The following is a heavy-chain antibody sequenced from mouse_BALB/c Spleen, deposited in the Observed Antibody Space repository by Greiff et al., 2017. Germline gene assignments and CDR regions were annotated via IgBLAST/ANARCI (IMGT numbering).Heavy chain of an antibody. J-gene: IGHJ4*01. Sequence: VQRVESGPGLVAPSQTLSITCPVSGFSLSRFSVHWVRQPPGKGLEWLGMIWGGGSTDYNSALKSRLSISTDNSKSQVFLKMNSLQTDDTTMYYCARKNGYDGAMDYWGQGTSVTVSS. V-gene: IGHV2-6-4*01. D-gene: IGHD2-3*01. CDR2: IWGGGST. CDR3: ARKNGYDGAMDY. CDR1: GFSLSRFS.